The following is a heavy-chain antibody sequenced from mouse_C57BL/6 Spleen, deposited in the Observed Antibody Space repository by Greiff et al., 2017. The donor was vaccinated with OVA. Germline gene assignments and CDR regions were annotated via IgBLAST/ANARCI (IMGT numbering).Heavy chain of an antibody. CDR2: ISNGGGSN. CDR3: AGSWFAY. J-gene: IGHJ3*01. Sequence: EVKVVESGGGLVQPGGSLKLSCAASGFTFSDYYMYWVRQTPEKRLEWVAYISNGGGSNYYPDTVKGRFTISRDHAKNTLYLQMSRLKSEDTAMYYCAGSWFAYWGQGTLVTVSA. CDR1: GFTFSDYY. V-gene: IGHV5-12*01.